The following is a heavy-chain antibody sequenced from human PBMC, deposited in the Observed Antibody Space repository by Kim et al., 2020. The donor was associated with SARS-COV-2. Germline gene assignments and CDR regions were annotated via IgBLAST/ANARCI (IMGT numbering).Heavy chain of an antibody. V-gene: IGHV3-30-3*01. D-gene: IGHD3-3*01. CDR2: ISYDGSNK. CDR3: ARGGGAYYDFWSSPGC. J-gene: IGHJ4*02. Sequence: GGSLRLSCAASGFTFSSYAMHWVRQAPGKGLEWVAVISYDGSNKYYADSVKGRFTISRDNSKNTLYLQMNSLRAEDTAVYYCARGGGAYYDFWSSPGCWGQGTLVTVSS. CDR1: GFTFSSYA.